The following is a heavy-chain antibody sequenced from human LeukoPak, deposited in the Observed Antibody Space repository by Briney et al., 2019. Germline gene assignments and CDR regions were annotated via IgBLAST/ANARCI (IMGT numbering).Heavy chain of an antibody. CDR1: GHTFTSYG. D-gene: IGHD3-10*01. Sequence: ASVKVSCKASGHTFTSYGISWVRQAPGQGLEWMGWISAYNGNTNYAQKLQGRVTMTTDTSTSTAYMELRSLRSDDTAVYYCARVRYYYGSGSLDYWGQGTLVTVSS. V-gene: IGHV1-18*01. CDR3: ARVRYYYGSGSLDY. CDR2: ISAYNGNT. J-gene: IGHJ4*02.